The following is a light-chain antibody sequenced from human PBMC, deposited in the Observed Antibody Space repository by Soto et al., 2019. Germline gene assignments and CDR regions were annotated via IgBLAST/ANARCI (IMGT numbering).Light chain of an antibody. V-gene: IGLV2-8*01. J-gene: IGLJ1*01. CDR1: SSDVGGYNY. CDR2: EVN. CDR3: SSYAGSSNV. Sequence: QSVLTQHPSASGSPGQSVAISCTGTSSDVGGYNYVSWYQQHPGKAPKLMIYEVNKRPSGVPDRFSGSKSGNTASLTVSGLQAEDEADYYCSSYAGSSNVFGTGTKSPS.